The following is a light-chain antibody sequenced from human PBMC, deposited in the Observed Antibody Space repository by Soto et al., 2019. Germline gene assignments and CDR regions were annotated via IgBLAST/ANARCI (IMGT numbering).Light chain of an antibody. CDR3: QQYGTSSWT. CDR1: QSVSSTY. Sequence: EIVLTQSPGTLSLSPGERATLSCRASQSVSSTYLAWYQQKFGQAPRLLIYGASSRATGIPDRFSGSGSVTDFTLIIIRLEPEDFAVYYCQQYGTSSWTFGQGTKVDIK. J-gene: IGKJ1*01. CDR2: GAS. V-gene: IGKV3-20*01.